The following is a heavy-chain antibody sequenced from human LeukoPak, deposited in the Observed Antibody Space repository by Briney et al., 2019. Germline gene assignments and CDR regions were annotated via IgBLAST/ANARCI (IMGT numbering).Heavy chain of an antibody. J-gene: IGHJ6*03. V-gene: IGHV3-7*03. D-gene: IGHD6-13*01. CDR3: AKDISAAGKGYMDV. CDR1: GFTFSSYW. Sequence: GGSLRLSCAASGFTFSSYWMSWVRQAPGKGLEWVANIKQDGSEKYYVDSVKGRFTISRDNAKNSLYLQMNSLRAEDTALYYCAKDISAAGKGYMDVWGKGTTVTISS. CDR2: IKQDGSEK.